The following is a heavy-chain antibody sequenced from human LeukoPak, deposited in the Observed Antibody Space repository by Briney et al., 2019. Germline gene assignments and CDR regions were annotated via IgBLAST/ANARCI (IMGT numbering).Heavy chain of an antibody. D-gene: IGHD3-10*01. Sequence: SETLSLTCAVYGGSFSGYYWSWIRQPPGKGLEWIGEINHSGSTNYNPSLKSRVTISVDTSKNQFSLKLSSVTAADTAVYYCARGYGSGSNWFDPWGQGTLVTVSS. CDR3: ARGYGSGSNWFDP. J-gene: IGHJ5*02. V-gene: IGHV4-34*01. CDR1: GGSFSGYY. CDR2: INHSGST.